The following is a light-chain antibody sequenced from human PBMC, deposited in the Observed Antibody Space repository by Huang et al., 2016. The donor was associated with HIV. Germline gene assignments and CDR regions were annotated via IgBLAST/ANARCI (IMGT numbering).Light chain of an antibody. V-gene: IGKV1-5*03. Sequence: DIQMTQSPSTLSASVGDRVTITCRASQSVSSWLAWYQQKPGKAPKLLIYKASTLESGVPSRFSGSGSGTEFTLTISSLQPDDFATYYCQHYNSYSGTFGQGTKVEIK. J-gene: IGKJ1*01. CDR2: KAS. CDR3: QHYNSYSGT. CDR1: QSVSSW.